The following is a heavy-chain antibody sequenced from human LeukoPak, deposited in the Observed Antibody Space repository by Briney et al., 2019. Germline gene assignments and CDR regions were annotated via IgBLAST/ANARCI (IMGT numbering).Heavy chain of an antibody. CDR3: ARSDYDILTGNQYYYGMDV. V-gene: IGHV3-21*01. J-gene: IGHJ6*02. D-gene: IGHD3-9*01. CDR1: GFTFSSYS. CDR2: ISSTSSYI. Sequence: PGGSLRLSCAASGFTFSSYSMNWVRQAPGKGLEWVSFISSTSSYINYADSVKGRFTISRDNAKNSLYLQMNSLRAEDTAVYYCARSDYDILTGNQYYYGMDVWGQGTTVTVSS.